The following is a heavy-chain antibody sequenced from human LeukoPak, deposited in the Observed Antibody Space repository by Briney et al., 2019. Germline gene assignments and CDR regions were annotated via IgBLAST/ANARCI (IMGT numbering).Heavy chain of an antibody. J-gene: IGHJ4*02. V-gene: IGHV4-59*08. CDR2: IYDSGRT. Sequence: PSEALSLTCTVPGDSITSHYWTWIRQTPGKGLEWVGCIYDSGRTYYNPSLKSHVTISVDKSNNQLSLKQSSITPADPAVYCYARHYSSYFDSWGQGTLVTVSS. CDR3: ARHYSSYFDS. CDR1: GDSITSHY. D-gene: IGHD4-11*01.